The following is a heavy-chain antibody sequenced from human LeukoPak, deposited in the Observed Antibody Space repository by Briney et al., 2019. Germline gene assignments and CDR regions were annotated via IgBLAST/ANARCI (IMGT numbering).Heavy chain of an antibody. V-gene: IGHV3-21*01. CDR1: GFTFSTYS. CDR3: ARDFAQTGDYHHFDY. CDR2: IISGTYI. D-gene: IGHD7-27*01. Sequence: GESLRLSCAASGFTFSTYSMNWVRQAPGKGLEWVSSIISGTYIYYADSVKGRFTISRDNAKNSLYLQMNSLRAEDTAVYYCARDFAQTGDYHHFDYWGQGTLVTVSS. J-gene: IGHJ4*02.